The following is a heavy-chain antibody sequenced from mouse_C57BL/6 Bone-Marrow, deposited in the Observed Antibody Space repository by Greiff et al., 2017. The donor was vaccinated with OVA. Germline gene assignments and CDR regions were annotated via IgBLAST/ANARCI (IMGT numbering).Heavy chain of an antibody. CDR3: ARDGSSYWFAY. CDR2: ISSCSSTI. V-gene: IGHV5-17*01. CDR1: GFTFSDYG. Sequence: EVKLVESGGGLVKPGGSLKLSCAASGFTFSDYGMHWVRQAPEKGLEWVAYISSCSSTIYYADTVKGRFTISRDNAKNTLFLQMTSLRSEDTAMYYCARDGSSYWFAYWGQGTLVTVSA. D-gene: IGHD1-1*01. J-gene: IGHJ3*01.